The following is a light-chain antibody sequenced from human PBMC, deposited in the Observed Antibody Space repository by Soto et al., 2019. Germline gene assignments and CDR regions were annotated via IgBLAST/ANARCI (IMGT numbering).Light chain of an antibody. CDR1: QSLLHSDGYNY. CDR2: LGS. V-gene: IGKV2-28*01. J-gene: IGKJ3*01. CDR3: MQALQTPLFT. Sequence: DIVMTQSPLYLPVTPREPASISCRSSQSLLHSDGYNYLDWYLQKPGQSPQLLIYLGSNRASGVPDRFSGSGSGTDFTLKISRVEAEDVGVYYCMQALQTPLFTFGPGTKVDLK.